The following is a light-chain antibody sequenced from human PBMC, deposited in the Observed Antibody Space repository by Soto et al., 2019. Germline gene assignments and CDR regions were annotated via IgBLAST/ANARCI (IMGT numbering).Light chain of an antibody. CDR3: LQHNTYPLS. CDR2: GAS. Sequence: DIQMTQSPSAMSASVGDRVTITCRASQAISHYLAWFHQRPGKVPQRRIYGASTLQSGVPSRFSGSGSGTEFTLTISSLQPEDFGTYYCLQHNTYPLSFGGGTKVE. J-gene: IGKJ4*01. V-gene: IGKV1-17*03. CDR1: QAISHY.